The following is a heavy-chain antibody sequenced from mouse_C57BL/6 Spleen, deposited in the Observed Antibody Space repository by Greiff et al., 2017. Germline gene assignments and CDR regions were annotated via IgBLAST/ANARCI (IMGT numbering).Heavy chain of an antibody. CDR3: ARGFITTVVAHYYAKDY. D-gene: IGHD1-1*01. Sequence: QVHVKQSGPGLVQPSQSLSITCTVSGFSLTSYGVHWVRQSPGKGLEWLGVIWSGGSTDYNAAFISRLSISKDNSKSQVFFKMNSLQADDTAIYYCARGFITTVVAHYYAKDYWGQGTSVTVSS. CDR1: GFSLTSYG. J-gene: IGHJ4*01. CDR2: IWSGGST. V-gene: IGHV2-2*01.